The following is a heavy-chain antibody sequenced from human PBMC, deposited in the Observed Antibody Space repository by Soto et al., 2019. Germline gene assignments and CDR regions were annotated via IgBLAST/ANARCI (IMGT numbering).Heavy chain of an antibody. CDR2: IIPIYGTT. V-gene: IGHV1-69*13. Sequence: SVKVSCKTSGGTFSNDAISWVRQAPGQGLEWMGGIIPIYGTTHYAQKFQDRVKLTADESTGTAYMELSSLRSEDTGVYYCARDGMATLVGGMDVWGQGTTVTVSS. D-gene: IGHD6-6*01. CDR1: GGTFSNDA. CDR3: ARDGMATLVGGMDV. J-gene: IGHJ6*02.